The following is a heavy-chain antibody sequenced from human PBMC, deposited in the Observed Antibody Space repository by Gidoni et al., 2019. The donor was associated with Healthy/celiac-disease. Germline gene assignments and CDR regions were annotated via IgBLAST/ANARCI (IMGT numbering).Heavy chain of an antibody. D-gene: IGHD2-8*02. CDR3: ARHRWGNSYYYYYYYMDV. CDR2: IDPSDSYT. Sequence: EVQLVQSGAEVKKPGESLRISWKGSGYSFTSYWISWVRQMPGKGLEWIGRIDPSDSYTNYSPSFQGHVTISADKSISTAYLQWSSLKASDTAMYYCARHRWGNSYYYYYYYMDVWGKGTTVTVSS. J-gene: IGHJ6*03. CDR1: GYSFTSYW. V-gene: IGHV5-10-1*03.